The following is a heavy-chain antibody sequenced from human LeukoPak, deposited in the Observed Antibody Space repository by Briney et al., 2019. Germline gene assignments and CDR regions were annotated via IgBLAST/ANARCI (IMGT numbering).Heavy chain of an antibody. D-gene: IGHD3-16*01. CDR1: DGSFIGDY. CDR3: ARHGGFYFDS. CDR2: VYHSGSA. J-gene: IGHJ4*02. V-gene: IGHV4-34*01. Sequence: SETLSLTCGVYDGSFIGDYWSWIRQSPGMGLEWIGQVYHSGSANYNPSLRSRVTISIDTSKKQFSLKLNSVAATDTAVYYCARHGGFYFDSWGQGTLVTVSS.